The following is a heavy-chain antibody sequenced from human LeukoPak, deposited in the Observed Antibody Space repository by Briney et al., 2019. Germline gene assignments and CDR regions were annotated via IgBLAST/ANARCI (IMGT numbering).Heavy chain of an antibody. D-gene: IGHD6-13*01. J-gene: IGHJ4*02. CDR1: GFTFDDYA. CDR3: AKDRDSSSWYHFDY. V-gene: IGHV3-9*01. CDR2: ISWNSGSI. Sequence: GGSLRLSCAASGFTFDDYAMHWVRQAPGKGLEWVSGISWNSGSIGYADSVKGRFTIFRDNAKNSLYLQMNSLRAEDTALYYCAKDRDSSSWYHFDYWGQGTLVPVSS.